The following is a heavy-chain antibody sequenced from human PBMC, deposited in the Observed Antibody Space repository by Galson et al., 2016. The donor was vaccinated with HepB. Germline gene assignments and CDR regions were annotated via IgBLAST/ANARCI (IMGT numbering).Heavy chain of an antibody. J-gene: IGHJ5*02. V-gene: IGHV4-4*08. CDR2: INPDGYT. CDR1: GGSISGYH. D-gene: IGHD1-26*01. Sequence: SETLSLTCTVSGGSISGYHWSWIRQPPGKGLEWIGYINPDGYTRYNPALESRVSISLDTSKKQFSLMLTSMTAADTALYFCAGYLMGGSGKGPWGQGTLVTVSS. CDR3: AGYLMGGSGKGP.